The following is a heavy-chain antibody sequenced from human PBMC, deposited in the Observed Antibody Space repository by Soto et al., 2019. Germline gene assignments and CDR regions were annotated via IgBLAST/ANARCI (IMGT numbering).Heavy chain of an antibody. CDR1: GGSISSYY. Sequence: SETLSLTCTVSGGSISSYYWSWIRQPPGKGLEWIGYIYYSGSTNYSPSLKSRVTISVDTSKNQFSLKLSSVTAADTAVYYCARQVTSGTSLYYFDYWGQGTLVTVS. CDR3: ARQVTSGTSLYYFDY. CDR2: IYYSGST. D-gene: IGHD1-7*01. J-gene: IGHJ4*02. V-gene: IGHV4-59*01.